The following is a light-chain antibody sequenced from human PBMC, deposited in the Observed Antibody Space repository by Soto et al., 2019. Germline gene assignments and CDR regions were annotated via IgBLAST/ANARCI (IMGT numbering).Light chain of an antibody. CDR1: NSDVDDYRY. Sequence: QSALTQPRSVSGSPGQSLTISCTGTNSDVDDYRYVSWYQQFPGKAPKLVIYGVNQRPSGVPNRFSASNSDNTASLTISGLQAEVEADYYCCSYVTTPEIFGTGTKSPS. CDR3: CSYVTTPEI. CDR2: GVN. V-gene: IGLV2-11*01. J-gene: IGLJ1*01.